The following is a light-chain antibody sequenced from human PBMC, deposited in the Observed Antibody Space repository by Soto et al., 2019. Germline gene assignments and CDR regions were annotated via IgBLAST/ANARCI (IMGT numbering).Light chain of an antibody. CDR3: QHYNSYSPT. CDR1: QSISSW. J-gene: IGKJ1*01. Sequence: EIQVAQSPSTLSASVGDRVTITCRASQSISSWLAWYQQKPGKAPKLLIFDASSLESGVPSRFSGSGSGTEFTLTISSLQPDDFATYFCQHYNSYSPTFGQGTKVDIK. V-gene: IGKV1-5*01. CDR2: DAS.